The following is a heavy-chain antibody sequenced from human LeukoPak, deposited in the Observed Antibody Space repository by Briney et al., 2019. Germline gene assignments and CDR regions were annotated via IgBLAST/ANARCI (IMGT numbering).Heavy chain of an antibody. J-gene: IGHJ4*02. CDR3: ARTPGGAYLFDY. V-gene: IGHV1-18*01. Sequence: ASVKVSCKASGYTFTNYGITWVRQAPGQGLEWMGWISGYNGNTNYAQKFQGRVTMTTDTSTSTVYMELSSLRSEDTAVYFCARTPGGAYLFDYWGQGTLVTVSS. D-gene: IGHD3-10*01. CDR2: ISGYNGNT. CDR1: GYTFTNYG.